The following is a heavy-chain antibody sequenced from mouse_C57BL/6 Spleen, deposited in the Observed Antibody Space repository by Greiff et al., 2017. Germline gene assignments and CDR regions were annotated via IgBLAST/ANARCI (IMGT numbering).Heavy chain of an antibody. J-gene: IGHJ3*02. V-gene: IGHV1-26*01. CDR3: ARRSYYSDFPFGY. CDR1: GYTFTDYY. CDR2: INPNNGGT. Sequence: EVQLQQSGPELVKPGASVKLSCKASGYTFTDYYMTWVKQSHGKSLEWIGDINPNNGGTSYNQKFKGKATLTVDKSSSTAYMELRSLTSEDAAVYYCARRSYYSDFPFGYWGQGTLVTVSA. D-gene: IGHD2-12*01.